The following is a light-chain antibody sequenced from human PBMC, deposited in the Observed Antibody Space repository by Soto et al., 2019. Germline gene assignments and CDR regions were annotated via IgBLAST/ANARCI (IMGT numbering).Light chain of an antibody. CDR3: QQYNSYSQVT. CDR1: QSVSSY. J-gene: IGKJ5*01. V-gene: IGKV3-11*01. CDR2: DAS. Sequence: EIVLTQSPATRSLSPGEGATGSFMASQSVSSYLAWYQQKPGQAPRLLIYDASNRATGIPARFSGSGSGTDFTLTISSLEPEDFATYYCQQYNSYSQVTFGQGTRLEIK.